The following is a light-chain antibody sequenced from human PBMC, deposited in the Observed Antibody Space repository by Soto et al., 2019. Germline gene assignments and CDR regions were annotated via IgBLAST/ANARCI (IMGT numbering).Light chain of an antibody. J-gene: IGLJ3*02. V-gene: IGLV1-40*01. CDR1: SSNIGAGYD. Sequence: QSVLTQPPSVSGAPGQRVTISCTGSSSNIGAGYDVHWYQQLPGTAPKLLIYGNSNRPSGVPDRFSGSKSGTSASLAITGLQAADDADYYCQSSDSSLSGWVFGGGTKLTVL. CDR2: GNS. CDR3: QSSDSSLSGWV.